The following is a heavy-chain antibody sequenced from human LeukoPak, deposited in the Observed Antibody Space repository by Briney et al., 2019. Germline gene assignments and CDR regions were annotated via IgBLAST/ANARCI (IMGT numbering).Heavy chain of an antibody. Sequence: SETLSLTCTVSGGSISSHYWSWIRQHPGKGLEWIGYIYYSGSTYYNPSLKSRVTISVDTSKNQFSLKLSSVTAADTAVYYCAAEGGVAAAGTNYFDYWGQGTLVTVSS. V-gene: IGHV4-59*06. J-gene: IGHJ4*02. D-gene: IGHD6-13*01. CDR2: IYYSGST. CDR1: GGSISSHY. CDR3: AAEGGVAAAGTNYFDY.